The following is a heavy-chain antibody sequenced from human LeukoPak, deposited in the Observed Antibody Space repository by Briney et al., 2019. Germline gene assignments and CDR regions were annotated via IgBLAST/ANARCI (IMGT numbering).Heavy chain of an antibody. CDR2: ISTYNVNT. CDR1: GYTFTSYG. Sequence: ASVKVSCKASGYTFTSYGITWVRQAPGQGLEWMGWISTYNVNTKYAQNLQGRVTMTTDTSTSTAYMELRSLRSDDTAVYYCARGLDILTGYYEAFDIWGQGTMVTVSS. D-gene: IGHD3-9*01. V-gene: IGHV1-18*01. J-gene: IGHJ3*02. CDR3: ARGLDILTGYYEAFDI.